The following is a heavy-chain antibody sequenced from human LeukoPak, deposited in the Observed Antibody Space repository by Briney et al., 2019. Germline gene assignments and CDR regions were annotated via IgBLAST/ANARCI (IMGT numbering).Heavy chain of an antibody. V-gene: IGHV1-24*01. CDR2: FDPEDGET. J-gene: IGHJ4*02. Sequence: ASVKVSCKVSGYTLTELSMHWVRQAPGKGLEWMGGFDPEDGETIYAQKFQGRVTMTEDTSTDTAYMELSSLRSEDTAVYYCATLTGGYYTPGEDYWGQGTLVTVSS. D-gene: IGHD3-3*01. CDR3: ATLTGGYYTPGEDY. CDR1: GYTLTELS.